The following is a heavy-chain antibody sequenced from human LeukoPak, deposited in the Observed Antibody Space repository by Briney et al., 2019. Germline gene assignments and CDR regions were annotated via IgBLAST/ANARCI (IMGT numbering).Heavy chain of an antibody. Sequence: PGGSLRLSCAASGFTFSNAWTSWVRQAPGKGLEWVGRIKSKTDGGTTDYAAPVKGRFTNSRDDSKNTLYLQMNSLKTEDTAVYYCTTEESKDYDFWSGYYIPYNWFDPWGQGTLVTVSS. CDR3: TTEESKDYDFWSGYYIPYNWFDP. D-gene: IGHD3-3*01. V-gene: IGHV3-15*01. J-gene: IGHJ5*02. CDR1: GFTFSNAW. CDR2: IKSKTDGGTT.